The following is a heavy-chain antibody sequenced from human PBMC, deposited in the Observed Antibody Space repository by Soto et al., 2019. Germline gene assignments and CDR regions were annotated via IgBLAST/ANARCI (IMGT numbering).Heavy chain of an antibody. J-gene: IGHJ4*02. Sequence: QAQVVQSGAEVRKPGSSVKLSCKASEGTFNSYAIAWVRQAPGQGLEWMGGIIPYYNTLNYAQKFQDRVTITADDSTNPVYMELSSLRSDDTAVYFWASGASRWYPYFFDSWAQGTLVTVSS. V-gene: IGHV1-69*01. CDR2: IIPYYNTL. D-gene: IGHD6-13*01. CDR3: ASGASRWYPYFFDS. CDR1: EGTFNSYA.